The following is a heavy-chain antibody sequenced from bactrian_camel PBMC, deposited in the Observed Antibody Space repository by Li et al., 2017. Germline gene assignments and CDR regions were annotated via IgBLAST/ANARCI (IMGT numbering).Heavy chain of an antibody. Sequence: VQLVESGGELVQPGGSLTLSCVVSGFAFSNYAASWVRRAPGKGFEWVSSINSGGYTTYYADSVKGRFAISKDNAKNTLYLQMNRLKTEDTALYYCATEAGQLARKKTGQGTQVTVS. CDR2: INSGGYTT. J-gene: IGHJ4*01. CDR1: GFAFSNYA. D-gene: IGHD6*01. V-gene: IGHV3S40*01.